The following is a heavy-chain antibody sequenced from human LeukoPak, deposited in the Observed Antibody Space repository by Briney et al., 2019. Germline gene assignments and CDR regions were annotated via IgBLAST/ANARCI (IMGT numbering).Heavy chain of an antibody. CDR1: GFTFSSYA. D-gene: IGHD3-9*01. CDR2: ISGSGGST. CDR3: VRDHDWANFPY. J-gene: IGHJ4*02. V-gene: IGHV3-23*01. Sequence: GGCLRLSCAASGFTFSSYAMSWVRQAPGKGLEWVSAISGSGGSTYYADSVKGRFTISRDNSKNTLYLQMNSLRAEDTAVYYCVRDHDWANFPYWAQGTLITVSS.